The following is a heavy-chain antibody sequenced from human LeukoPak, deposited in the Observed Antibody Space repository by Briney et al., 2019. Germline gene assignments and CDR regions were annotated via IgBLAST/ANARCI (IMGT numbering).Heavy chain of an antibody. CDR3: ARDPVTMLPLDAFDI. J-gene: IGHJ3*02. CDR2: IWYDGSNK. Sequence: PGRSLRLSCAASGFTFSSYGMHWVRQAPGKGLEWVAVIWYDGSNKYYADSVKGRFTISRDNSKNTLYLQMNSLRAEDTAVYYCARDPVTMLPLDAFDIWGQGTMVTVSS. V-gene: IGHV3-33*01. CDR1: GFTFSSYG. D-gene: IGHD3-10*02.